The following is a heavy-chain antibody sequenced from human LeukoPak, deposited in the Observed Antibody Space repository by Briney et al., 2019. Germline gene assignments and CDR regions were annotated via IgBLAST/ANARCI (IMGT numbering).Heavy chain of an antibody. Sequence: GGSLRLSCAASEFTFGSYWMHWGRQVPGKGLVWVSLIKSDGSTTTYADSVKGRFTISRDNARNTLYLQMNSLRADDTAVYYCARDRSFGMDVWGQGTTVTVSS. V-gene: IGHV3-74*01. J-gene: IGHJ6*02. CDR3: ARDRSFGMDV. CDR2: IKSDGSTT. D-gene: IGHD2-15*01. CDR1: EFTFGSYW.